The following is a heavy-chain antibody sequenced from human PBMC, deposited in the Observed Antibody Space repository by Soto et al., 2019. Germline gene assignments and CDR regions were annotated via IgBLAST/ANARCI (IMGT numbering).Heavy chain of an antibody. CDR2: SSSGSVSK. J-gene: IGHJ6*02. D-gene: IGHD2-8*02. V-gene: IGHV3-23*01. CDR3: ATCPYCPCGSVLSIAEDHGVGV. Sequence: EVQLLESGGGLVQPGGSLRLSCVASGFAFSTTAMTWVRQAPGKGLEWVAASSSGSVSKFDAEPVKGRFTISRDNSKKTLYLQMKRLTPEDTAVYYCATCPYCPCGSVLSIAEDHGVGVWGQGTTVSVSS. CDR1: GFAFSTTA.